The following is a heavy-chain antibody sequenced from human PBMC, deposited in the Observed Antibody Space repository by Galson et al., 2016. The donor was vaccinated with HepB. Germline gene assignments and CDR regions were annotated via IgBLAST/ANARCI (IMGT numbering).Heavy chain of an antibody. J-gene: IGHJ6*02. D-gene: IGHD3-10*01. CDR3: AKDRGGRVYFYVMDV. Sequence: SLRLSCAASGFAFGTYAMSWVRQAPGKGLEWVAGIGPDGTRAHYADSVKGRFTISRDNFKNTLSLQINNLGGEDTAVYYCAKDRGGRVYFYVMDVWGQGTVVSASS. CDR2: IGPDGTRA. CDR1: GFAFGTYA. V-gene: IGHV3-23*01.